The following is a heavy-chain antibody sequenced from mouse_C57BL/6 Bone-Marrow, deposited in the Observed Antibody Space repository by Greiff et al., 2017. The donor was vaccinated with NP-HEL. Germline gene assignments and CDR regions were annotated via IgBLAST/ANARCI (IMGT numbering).Heavy chain of an antibody. J-gene: IGHJ1*03. D-gene: IGHD1-1*01. Sequence: LVESGPELVKPGASVKISCKASGYAFSSSWMNWVKQRPGKGLEWIGRIYPGDGDTNYNGKFKGKATLTADKSSSTAYMQLSSLTSEDSAVYFCAVTTVVQSHWYFDVWGTGTTVTVSS. CDR2: IYPGDGDT. CDR3: AVTTVVQSHWYFDV. CDR1: GYAFSSSW. V-gene: IGHV1-82*01.